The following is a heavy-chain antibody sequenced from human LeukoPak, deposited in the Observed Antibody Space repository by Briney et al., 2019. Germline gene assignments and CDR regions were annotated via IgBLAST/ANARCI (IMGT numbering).Heavy chain of an antibody. CDR2: IYYSGST. CDR1: GGSISSHY. J-gene: IGHJ4*02. CDR3: ARATTRYDSSGYYFDY. D-gene: IGHD3-22*01. Sequence: PSETLSLTCTVSGGSISSHYWSWIRQPPGKGLEWIGYIYYSGSTKYNPSLKSRVTISVDTSKNQFSLKLSSVTAADTAMCYCARATTRYDSSGYYFDYWGQGTLVTVSS. V-gene: IGHV4-59*11.